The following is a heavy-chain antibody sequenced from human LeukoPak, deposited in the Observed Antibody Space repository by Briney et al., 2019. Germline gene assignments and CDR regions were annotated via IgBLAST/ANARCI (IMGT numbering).Heavy chain of an antibody. D-gene: IGHD3-22*01. CDR1: GGSISSYY. CDR2: IYYSGST. J-gene: IGHJ3*02. V-gene: IGHV4-59*01. Sequence: SETLSLTCTVSGGSISSYYWSWIRQPPGKRLEWIGYIYYSGSTNYNPSLKSRVTISIDTSKNQFSLKLSSVTAADTAVYYCARAEYDSSGYYWHDAFDIWGQGTMVTVSS. CDR3: ARAEYDSSGYYWHDAFDI.